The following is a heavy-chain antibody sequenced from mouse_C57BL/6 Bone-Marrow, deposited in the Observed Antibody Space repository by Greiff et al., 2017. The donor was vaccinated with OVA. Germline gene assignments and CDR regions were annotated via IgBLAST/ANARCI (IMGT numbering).Heavy chain of an antibody. V-gene: IGHV1-69*01. CDR1: GYTFTSYW. CDR2: IDPSDSYT. Sequence: QVQLQQPGAELVMPGASVKLSCKASGYTFTSYWMHWVKQRPGQGLEWIGEIDPSDSYTNYNQKFKGKSTLTVDKSCSTAYMQLSSLTSEDSAVYYCAIWYFDVWGTGTTVTVSS. CDR3: AIWYFDV. J-gene: IGHJ1*03.